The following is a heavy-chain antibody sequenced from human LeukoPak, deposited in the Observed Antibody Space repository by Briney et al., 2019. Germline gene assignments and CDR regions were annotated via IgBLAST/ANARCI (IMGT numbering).Heavy chain of an antibody. CDR3: ASDAYDSSGYYYDEYFQH. CDR2: INHSGST. CDR1: GGSFSGYY. J-gene: IGHJ1*01. D-gene: IGHD3-22*01. V-gene: IGHV4-34*01. Sequence: SETLSLTCAVYGGSFSGYYWSWIRQPPGKGLEWIGEINHSGSTNYNPSLKSRVTISVDTSKNQFSLKLSSVTAADTAVYYCASDAYDSSGYYYDEYFQHWGQGTLVTVSS.